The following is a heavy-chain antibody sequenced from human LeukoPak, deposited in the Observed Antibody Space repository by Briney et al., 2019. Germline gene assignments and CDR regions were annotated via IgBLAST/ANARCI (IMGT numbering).Heavy chain of an antibody. Sequence: KTSETLSLTCTVPGGSISSYYWSWIRQPPGKGLEWIGYIYYSGSTNYNPSLKSRVTISVDTSKNQFSLKLSSVTAADTAVYYCARGGSSSWYSLFAFDIWGQGTMVTVSS. CDR2: IYYSGST. D-gene: IGHD6-13*01. CDR3: ARGGSSSWYSLFAFDI. V-gene: IGHV4-59*01. CDR1: GGSISSYY. J-gene: IGHJ3*02.